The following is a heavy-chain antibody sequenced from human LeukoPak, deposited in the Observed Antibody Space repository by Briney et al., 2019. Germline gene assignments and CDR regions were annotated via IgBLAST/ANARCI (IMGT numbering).Heavy chain of an antibody. V-gene: IGHV1-3*01. CDR2: INAGNGNT. J-gene: IGHJ4*02. Sequence: GASVKVSCKASGYTFTSYAMHWVRQAPGQRLEWMGWINAGNGNTKYSQKFQGRVTITRDTSASTAYMELSSLRSEDTAVYYCAREESAAAGNHYWGQGTLVTVSS. D-gene: IGHD6-13*01. CDR3: AREESAAAGNHY. CDR1: GYTFTSYA.